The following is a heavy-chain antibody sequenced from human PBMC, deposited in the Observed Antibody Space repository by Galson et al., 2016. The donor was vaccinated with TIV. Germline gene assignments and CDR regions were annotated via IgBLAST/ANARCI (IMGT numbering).Heavy chain of an antibody. Sequence: SVKVSCKASGGTFRRYTISWVRQAPGQGLEWMGRIIPILGMTNYAQRFQGRVTTTADASTSTAYMELSSLRSEDTAVYYCAISADTTSRRDDYWGQGTLVTVSS. CDR1: GGTFRRYT. CDR3: AISADTTSRRDDY. V-gene: IGHV1-69*02. CDR2: IIPILGMT. D-gene: IGHD6-25*01. J-gene: IGHJ4*02.